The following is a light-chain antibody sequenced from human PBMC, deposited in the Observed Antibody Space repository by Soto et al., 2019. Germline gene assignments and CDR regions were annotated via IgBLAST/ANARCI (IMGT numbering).Light chain of an antibody. Sequence: DIQITQSPSSLSSSVGDRVTITCLSSQAISSFLAWYQQRPGKVVKLLIYAASTLQSGVPSRFSGSGSGTDFTLTISSLQPEDVATYYCQKYNSAPPTFGQGTKVDIK. V-gene: IGKV1-27*01. CDR2: AAS. CDR1: QAISSF. CDR3: QKYNSAPPT. J-gene: IGKJ1*01.